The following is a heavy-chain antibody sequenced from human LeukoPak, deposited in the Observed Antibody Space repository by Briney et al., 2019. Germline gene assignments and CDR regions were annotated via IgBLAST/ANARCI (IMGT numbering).Heavy chain of an antibody. Sequence: PGGSLRLSCAAPGFTVSSNYMTWVRQAPGKGPEWVSVIYSGGDTYYADSVKGRFTISRDNSKNTLYLQMNSLRAEDTAVYYCVRRTGEGYFDYWGQGTLVTVSS. CDR1: GFTVSSNY. J-gene: IGHJ4*02. CDR3: VRRTGEGYFDY. D-gene: IGHD1-1*01. V-gene: IGHV3-66*01. CDR2: IYSGGDT.